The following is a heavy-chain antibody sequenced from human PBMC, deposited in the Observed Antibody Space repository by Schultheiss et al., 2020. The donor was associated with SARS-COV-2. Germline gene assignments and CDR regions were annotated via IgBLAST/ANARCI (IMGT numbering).Heavy chain of an antibody. CDR1: GFTFSSYG. V-gene: IGHV3-30*03. CDR2: ISYDGGYK. D-gene: IGHD3-10*01. Sequence: GGSLRLSCAASGFTFSSYGMHWVRQAPGKGLEWVAVISYDGGYKYYADSVKGRFTISRDNSKNTLYLQMNSLRAEDTAVYYCARGGLWFREGMDVWGQGTTVTVSS. CDR3: ARGGLWFREGMDV. J-gene: IGHJ6*02.